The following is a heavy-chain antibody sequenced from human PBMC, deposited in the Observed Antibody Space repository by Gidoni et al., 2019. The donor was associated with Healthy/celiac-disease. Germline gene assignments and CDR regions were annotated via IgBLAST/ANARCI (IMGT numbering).Heavy chain of an antibody. CDR1: GFTVSSNY. J-gene: IGHJ3*02. CDR2: IYSGGST. D-gene: IGHD2-15*01. Sequence: EVQLVESGGGLVQPGGSLRLSCAASGFTVSSNYMSWVRQAPGKGLEWVSVIYSGGSTYSADSVKGRFTISRHNSKNTLYLQMNSLRAEDTAVYYCARARAFCSGGSCYSSAFDIWGQGTMVTVSS. CDR3: ARARAFCSGGSCYSSAFDI. V-gene: IGHV3-53*04.